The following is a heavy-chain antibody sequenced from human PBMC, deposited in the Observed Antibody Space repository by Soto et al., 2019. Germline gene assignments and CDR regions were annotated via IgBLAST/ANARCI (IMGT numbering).Heavy chain of an antibody. D-gene: IGHD6-6*01. CDR3: ARTEYSSSQYDFDY. V-gene: IGHV4-39*01. Sequence: PSETLSLTCTVSGGSISRSSYYWGWIRQPPGKGLEWIGSIYYSGSTYYNPSLKSRVTISVDTSKNQFSLKLSSVTAADTAVYYCARTEYSSSQYDFDYWGQGTLVTVSS. J-gene: IGHJ4*02. CDR2: IYYSGST. CDR1: GGSISRSSYY.